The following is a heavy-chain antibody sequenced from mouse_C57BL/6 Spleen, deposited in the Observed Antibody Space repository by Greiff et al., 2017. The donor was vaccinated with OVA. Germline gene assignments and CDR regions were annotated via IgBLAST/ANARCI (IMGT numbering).Heavy chain of an antibody. V-gene: IGHV1-82*01. J-gene: IGHJ2*01. D-gene: IGHD3-3*01. Sequence: VQLQQSGPELVKPGASVKISCKASGYAFSSSWMNWVKQRPGKGLEWIGRIYPGDGDTNYNGKFKGKATLTADKSSSTAYMQLSSLTSEDSAVYFCARERGPFDYWGQGTTLTVSS. CDR3: ARERGPFDY. CDR1: GYAFSSSW. CDR2: IYPGDGDT.